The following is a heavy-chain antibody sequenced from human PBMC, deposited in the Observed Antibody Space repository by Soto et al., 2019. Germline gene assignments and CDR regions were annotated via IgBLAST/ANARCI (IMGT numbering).Heavy chain of an antibody. CDR2: ISSGTSTI. CDR1: GFTFSSYN. V-gene: IGHV3-48*01. J-gene: IGHJ5*02. Sequence: EVQLAESGGGLVQPGGSLRLSCAASGFTFSSYNMNWVRQAPGKGLEWVSYISSGTSTIYYADSVKGRFTISRDNAKNSLYLQMNSLRAEDTAVYYRATEGDSSGWYNWFDPWGQGTLVTVSS. D-gene: IGHD3-22*01. CDR3: ATEGDSSGWYNWFDP.